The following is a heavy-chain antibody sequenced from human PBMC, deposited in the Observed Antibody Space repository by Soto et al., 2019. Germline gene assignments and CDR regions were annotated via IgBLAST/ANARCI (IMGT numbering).Heavy chain of an antibody. D-gene: IGHD5-12*01. J-gene: IGHJ4*02. Sequence: SETLSLTCTVSGGSISSYYWSWIRQPPGKGLEWIGYIYYSGSTNYNPSLKSRVTISVDTSKNQFSLKLSSVTAADTAVYYCARASRYVTEPNFDYWGQGTLVTVSS. CDR3: ARASRYVTEPNFDY. V-gene: IGHV4-59*01. CDR2: IYYSGST. CDR1: GGSISSYY.